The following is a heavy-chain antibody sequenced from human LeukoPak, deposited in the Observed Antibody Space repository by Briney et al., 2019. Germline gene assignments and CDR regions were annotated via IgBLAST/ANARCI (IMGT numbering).Heavy chain of an antibody. J-gene: IGHJ4*02. D-gene: IGHD2/OR15-2a*01. V-gene: IGHV3-48*03. CDR3: ARGRTTLWVDY. CDR2: ISSSGSTI. Sequence: GGSLRLSCAASGFTFSSYEMNWVRQAPGKGLEWVSYISSSGSTIYYADSVKGRFTISRDNAKNSLYLQMNSLRAEDMAVYYCARGRTTLWVDYWGQGTLVTVSS. CDR1: GFTFSSYE.